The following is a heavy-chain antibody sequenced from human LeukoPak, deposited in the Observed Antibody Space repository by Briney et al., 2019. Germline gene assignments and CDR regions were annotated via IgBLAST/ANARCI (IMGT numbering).Heavy chain of an antibody. CDR3: VSFYETY. D-gene: IGHD2-2*01. V-gene: IGHV3-15*07. CDR2: IKSKTDGGTT. Sequence: FXXXXAWXXWVRQAPGKGLEWVGRIKSKTDGGTTDYAAPVKGRFTISKDNAKNTVYLQMNNLRAEDTAVYYCVSFYETYWGRGTLVTVSS. J-gene: IGHJ4*02. CDR1: FXXXXAW.